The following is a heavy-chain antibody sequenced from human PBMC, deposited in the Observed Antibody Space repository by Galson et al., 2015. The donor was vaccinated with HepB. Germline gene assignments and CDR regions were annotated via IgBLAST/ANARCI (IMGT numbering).Heavy chain of an antibody. CDR1: GFTFDDYA. J-gene: IGHJ4*02. Sequence: SLRLSCAASGFTFDDYAMHWVRQAPGKGLEWVSGISWNSGSIGYVDSVKGRFTISRDSAKNSLYLQMNSLRADDTAFYYCAKDMGSGSSSSYFDYWGQGTLVTVSS. CDR2: ISWNSGSI. CDR3: AKDMGSGSSSSYFDY. D-gene: IGHD6-6*01. V-gene: IGHV3-9*01.